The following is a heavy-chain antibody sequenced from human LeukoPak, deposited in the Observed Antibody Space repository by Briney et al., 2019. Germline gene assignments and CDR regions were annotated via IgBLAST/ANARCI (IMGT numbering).Heavy chain of an antibody. V-gene: IGHV1-2*02. D-gene: IGHD3-22*01. Sequence: ASVKVSCKASGYTFTGYYMHWVRQAPGQGLEWMGWINPNSGGTNYAQKFQGRVTITRDTSISTAYMELSRLRSDDTAVYYCARDLAFSYYYDSSGYLDAFDIWGQGTMVTVSS. CDR3: ARDLAFSYYYDSSGYLDAFDI. J-gene: IGHJ3*02. CDR2: INPNSGGT. CDR1: GYTFTGYY.